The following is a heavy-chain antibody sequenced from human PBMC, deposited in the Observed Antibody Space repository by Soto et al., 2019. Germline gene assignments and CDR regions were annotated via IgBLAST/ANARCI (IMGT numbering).Heavy chain of an antibody. CDR2: INHSGST. Sequence: PSETLSLTCAVYGGSFSGYYWSWIRQPPGKGLEWIGEINHSGSTNYNPSLKSRVTISVDTSKNQFSLKLSSVTAADTAVYYCARGVPAAMVQFYYYYMDVWGKGTTVT. CDR1: GGSFSGYY. J-gene: IGHJ6*03. CDR3: ARGVPAAMVQFYYYYMDV. D-gene: IGHD2-2*01. V-gene: IGHV4-34*01.